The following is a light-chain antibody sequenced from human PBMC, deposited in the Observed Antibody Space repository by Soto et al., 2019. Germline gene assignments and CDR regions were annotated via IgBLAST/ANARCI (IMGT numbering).Light chain of an antibody. V-gene: IGKV3-20*01. CDR3: QQYGSSPRT. CDR1: QSVTRSY. CDR2: GAS. Sequence: EIVLTQSPGTLSLSPGERATLSCRASQSVTRSYLAWYQQRPGQAPSLLIYGASSRAAGIPDRFSGSGSGTDFTLTISRLEPEDFAVYYCQQYGSSPRTFGPGTKVDIK. J-gene: IGKJ3*01.